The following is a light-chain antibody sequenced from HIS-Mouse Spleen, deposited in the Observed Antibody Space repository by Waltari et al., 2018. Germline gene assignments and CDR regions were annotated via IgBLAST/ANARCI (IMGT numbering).Light chain of an antibody. V-gene: IGLV2-14*03. CDR2: DVS. J-gene: IGLJ1*01. Sequence: QSALTQPASVSGSPGQSITIPCTGPSSHVGGYNYVPWYQQHPGKAPKLLIYDVSNRPSGVSNRFSGSKSGNTASLTISGLQAEDEADYYCAAWDDSLSGYVFGTGTKVTVL. CDR3: AAWDDSLSGYV. CDR1: SSHVGGYNY.